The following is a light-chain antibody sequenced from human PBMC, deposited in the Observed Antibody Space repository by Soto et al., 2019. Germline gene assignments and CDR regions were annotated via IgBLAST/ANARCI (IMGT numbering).Light chain of an antibody. J-gene: IGKJ5*01. V-gene: IGKV1-39*01. CDR3: QQSYSTPRIT. Sequence: DIQMTQSPSSLSASVGDRVTITCRASQSISSYLNWYQQKPGKAPKLLIYAASSLQSGVPSRFSGSGSGTDFTLTISSLQPEDFATYYCQQSYSTPRITFGQGTRLEMK. CDR1: QSISSY. CDR2: AAS.